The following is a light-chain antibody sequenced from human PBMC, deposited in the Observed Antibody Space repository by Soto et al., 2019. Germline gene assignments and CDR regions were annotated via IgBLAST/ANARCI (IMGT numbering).Light chain of an antibody. CDR3: CSYAGGSAYV. CDR2: EVT. CDR1: SSDVGGYNF. V-gene: IGLV2-8*01. J-gene: IGLJ1*01. Sequence: QSVLTQPPSASGSPGQSVTISCTGTSSDVGGYNFVSWYQQHPGKAPKLIIYEVTKRPSGVSHRFSGSKSGNTASLTISGLQAEDEADYYCCSYAGGSAYVFGTGTKVTVL.